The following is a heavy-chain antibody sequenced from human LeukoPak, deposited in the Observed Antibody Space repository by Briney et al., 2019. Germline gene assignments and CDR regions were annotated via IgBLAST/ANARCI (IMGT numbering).Heavy chain of an antibody. CDR1: GFTVSSNY. J-gene: IGHJ4*02. D-gene: IGHD2-15*01. V-gene: IGHV3-53*01. CDR2: IYSGGST. Sequence: GGSLRLSCAASGFTVSSNYMSWVRQAPGKGLEWVSIIYSGGSTYYADSVKGRFTISRDNSKNTLYLQMNSLRAEDTAVYYCARCSGDTCYSTGFDYWGQGTLVTVSS. CDR3: ARCSGDTCYSTGFDY.